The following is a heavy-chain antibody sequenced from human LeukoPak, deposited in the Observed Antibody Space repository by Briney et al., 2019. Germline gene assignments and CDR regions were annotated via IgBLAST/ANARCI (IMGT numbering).Heavy chain of an antibody. CDR2: ISTYNGDT. V-gene: IGHV1-18*01. D-gene: IGHD6-25*01. Sequence: GASVKVSCKASGYPFTKFAINWVRQAPGQGLEWMGWISTYNGDTEYAQKFQGRVTMTTDTSTTTAYLEPRSLRSDDTAVYYCSRDPSNTSGWRAWGDYWGQGTLVTVSS. J-gene: IGHJ4*02. CDR1: GYPFTKFA. CDR3: SRDPSNTSGWRAWGDY.